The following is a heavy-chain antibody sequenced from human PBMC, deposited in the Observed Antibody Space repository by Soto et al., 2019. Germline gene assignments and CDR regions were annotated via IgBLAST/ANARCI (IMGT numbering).Heavy chain of an antibody. CDR1: GFTFSSYA. CDR3: AKRTAKVGATTFDY. D-gene: IGHD1-26*01. V-gene: IGHV3-23*01. CDR2: ISGSGGST. Sequence: GGSQRLSCAASGFTFSSYAMSWVRQAPGKGLEWVSAISGSGGSTYYADSVKGRFTISRDNSKNTLYLQMNSLRAEDTAVYYCAKRTAKVGATTFDYWGQGTLVTVSS. J-gene: IGHJ4*02.